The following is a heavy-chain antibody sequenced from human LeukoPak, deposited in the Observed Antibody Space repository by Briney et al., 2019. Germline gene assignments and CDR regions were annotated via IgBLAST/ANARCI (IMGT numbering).Heavy chain of an antibody. Sequence: SETLSLTCTVSGGSISRYYWIWIRQPPGKGLEWIGYIYYSGSTNYNPSLKSRVTISVDTSKNQFSLKLSSVTAADTAVYYCARDFYGSDAFDIWGQGTIVTVSS. CDR1: GGSISRYY. CDR3: ARDFYGSDAFDI. V-gene: IGHV4-59*01. D-gene: IGHD4-17*01. CDR2: IYYSGST. J-gene: IGHJ3*02.